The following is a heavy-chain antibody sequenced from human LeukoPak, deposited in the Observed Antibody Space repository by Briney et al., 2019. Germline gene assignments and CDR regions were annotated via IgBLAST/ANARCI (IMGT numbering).Heavy chain of an antibody. CDR1: GFTFSSYD. CDR3: ARISTFGAGGYSGMDV. D-gene: IGHD3-3*01. J-gene: IGHJ6*02. CDR2: IGTAGET. Sequence: PGGSLRLSCAASGFTFSSYDMHWVRQATGKGLEWVSAIGTAGETYYPDSVKGRFTISRENAKNSLQLQMNSLRAEDTAVYYCARISTFGAGGYSGMDVWGQGTTVTVSS. V-gene: IGHV3-13*01.